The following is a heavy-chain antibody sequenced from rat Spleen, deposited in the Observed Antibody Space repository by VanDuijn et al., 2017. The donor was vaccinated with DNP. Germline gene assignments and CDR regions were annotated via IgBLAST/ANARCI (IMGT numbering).Heavy chain of an antibody. CDR1: GFTFSNYD. J-gene: IGHJ2*01. CDR3: ARQGGWLFPFFDY. Sequence: EVQLVESGGGLVQPGRSLKLSCAASGFTFSNYDMVWVRQAPTKGLEWVASISPSSDSTYYRDSVKGRFTVSRDNAKSSLYLQMDSLTSEDTATYYCARQGGWLFPFFDYWGQGVMVTVSS. D-gene: IGHD1-12*03. V-gene: IGHV5-25*01. CDR2: ISPSSDST.